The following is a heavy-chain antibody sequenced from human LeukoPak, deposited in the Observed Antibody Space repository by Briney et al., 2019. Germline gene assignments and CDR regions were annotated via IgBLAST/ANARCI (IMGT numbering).Heavy chain of an antibody. CDR3: ATGYNGSYYSDY. D-gene: IGHD1-26*01. Sequence: ASVKVSCKVSGYTLTELSMHWVRQAPGKGLEWMGGFDPEDGETIYAQKFQGRVTMTEDTSTDTAYMGLSSLRSEDTAVYYCATGYNGSYYSDYWGQGTLVTVSS. CDR2: FDPEDGET. V-gene: IGHV1-24*01. J-gene: IGHJ4*02. CDR1: GYTLTELS.